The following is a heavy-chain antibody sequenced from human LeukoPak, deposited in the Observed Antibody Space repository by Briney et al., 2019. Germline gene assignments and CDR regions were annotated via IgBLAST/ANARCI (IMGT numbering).Heavy chain of an antibody. J-gene: IGHJ6*03. CDR1: GGSISTYY. CDR3: ARHIGGGIEDMDV. V-gene: IGHV4-59*08. CDR2: IYVTGST. D-gene: IGHD3-16*02. Sequence: SETLSLTCIVSGGSISTYYWSWIRQSPGKGLEWIGYIYVTGSTRYNPYLQSRGTISVDTSRNQFFLKMSSVTAADTAVYYCARHIGGGIEDMDVWGTGTKVTVSS.